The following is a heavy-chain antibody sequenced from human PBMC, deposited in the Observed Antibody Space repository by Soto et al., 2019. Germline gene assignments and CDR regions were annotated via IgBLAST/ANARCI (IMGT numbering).Heavy chain of an antibody. Sequence: QVQLVQSGAEVKKPGASVKVSCEASGYTFTSYGITWVRQAPGQGLEWMGWISGYNGNTNYAQKLQGSVTMTTDTSTSTAYMELRSLRSDDTAVYYCARHWGSSGGENYLGYWGQGTLVTVSS. V-gene: IGHV1-18*01. CDR2: ISGYNGNT. D-gene: IGHD6-19*01. CDR1: GYTFTSYG. J-gene: IGHJ4*02. CDR3: ARHWGSSGGENYLGY.